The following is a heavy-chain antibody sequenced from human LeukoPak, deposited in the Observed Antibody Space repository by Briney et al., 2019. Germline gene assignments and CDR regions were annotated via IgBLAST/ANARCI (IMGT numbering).Heavy chain of an antibody. J-gene: IGHJ4*02. Sequence: GGSLRLSCAASGFTFSSYWMSWVRQAPGKGLEWVSAVSGGDVHTYYADSVKGRVTIPRDNSRNTLYLQMNSLRPEDTAVYYCATSRGYTDYWGQGTLVTVSS. D-gene: IGHD6-25*01. V-gene: IGHV3-23*01. CDR2: VSGGDVHT. CDR1: GFTFSSYW. CDR3: ATSRGYTDY.